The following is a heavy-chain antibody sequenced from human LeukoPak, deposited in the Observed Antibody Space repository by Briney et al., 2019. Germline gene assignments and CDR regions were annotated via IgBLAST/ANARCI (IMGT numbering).Heavy chain of an antibody. CDR3: ARVGAVAGLRYAFDI. CDR2: ISYDGSNK. V-gene: IGHV3-30-3*01. CDR1: GFTFSSYA. J-gene: IGHJ3*02. D-gene: IGHD6-19*01. Sequence: GGSLRLSCAASGFTFSSYAMHWVRQAPGKGLEWVAVISYDGSNKYYADSAKGRFTISRDNSKNTLYLQMNSLRAEDTAVYYCARVGAVAGLRYAFDIWGQGTMVTVSS.